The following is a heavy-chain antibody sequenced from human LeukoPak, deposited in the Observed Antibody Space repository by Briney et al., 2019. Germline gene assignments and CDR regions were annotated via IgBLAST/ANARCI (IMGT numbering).Heavy chain of an antibody. Sequence: ASVKASCKASGGTFSNCAVSWVRQAPGQGLEWMGRVIPILGIADYAQRFQGRVTFSADKSTGTAYMEVSSLRSEDTAVYYCARIPKYSSGWYLFSNHWFDPWGQGTLVTVSS. CDR3: ARIPKYSSGWYLFSNHWFDP. CDR1: GGTFSNCA. D-gene: IGHD6-19*01. V-gene: IGHV1-69*04. J-gene: IGHJ5*02. CDR2: VIPILGIA.